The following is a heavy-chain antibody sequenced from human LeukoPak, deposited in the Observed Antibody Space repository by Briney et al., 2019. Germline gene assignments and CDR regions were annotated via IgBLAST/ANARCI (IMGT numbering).Heavy chain of an antibody. CDR1: GLTFSSYA. CDR2: ISGSGGST. Sequence: PGGSLRLSCAASGLTFSSYAMSWVRQAPGKGLEWVSAISGSGGSTYYADSVKGRFTISRDNSKNTLYLQMNSLRAEDTAVYYCAKSEDFWSGYRFYYFDYWGQGTLVTVSS. V-gene: IGHV3-23*01. CDR3: AKSEDFWSGYRFYYFDY. J-gene: IGHJ4*02. D-gene: IGHD3-3*01.